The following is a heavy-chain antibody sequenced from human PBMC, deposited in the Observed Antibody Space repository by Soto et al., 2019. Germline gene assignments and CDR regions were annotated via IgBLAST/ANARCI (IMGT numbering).Heavy chain of an antibody. CDR2: ISYDGSNK. J-gene: IGHJ4*02. V-gene: IGHV3-30-3*01. D-gene: IGHD6-13*01. CDR3: ARDRFASSWSYFDY. Sequence: QVQLVESGGGVVQPGRSLRLSCAASGFTFSSYAMHWVLQAPGKGLEWVAVISYDGSNKYYADSVKGRFTISRDNSKNTLYLQMNSLRAEDTAVYYCARDRFASSWSYFDYWGQGTLVTVSS. CDR1: GFTFSSYA.